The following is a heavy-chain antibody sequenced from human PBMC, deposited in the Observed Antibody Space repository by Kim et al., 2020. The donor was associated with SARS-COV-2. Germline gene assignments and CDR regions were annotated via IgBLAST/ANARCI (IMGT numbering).Heavy chain of an antibody. D-gene: IGHD5-18*01. CDR1: GGSISSTSYY. V-gene: IGHV4-39*01. CDR2: IYYSGST. J-gene: IGHJ4*02. Sequence: SETLSLTCTVSGGSISSTSYYWGWIRQPPGKGLEWIGSIYYSGSTYYNPSLKSRATISVDTSENQFSLKLSSVTAADTAVYYCARHAYVDTAKTFDYWGQGTLVTVSS. CDR3: ARHAYVDTAKTFDY.